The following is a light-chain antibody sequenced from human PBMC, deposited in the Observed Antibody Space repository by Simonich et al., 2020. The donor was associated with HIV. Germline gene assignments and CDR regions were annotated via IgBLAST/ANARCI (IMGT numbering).Light chain of an antibody. CDR1: QSISSN. CDR2: GAS. Sequence: EIVMTQSPATLSVSPGERAPLSCRASQSISSNLAWYQQRPGQAPRPLIYGASTRATGFPARFSGSGSGTEFTLTISSMQTEDFAVYYCQQRSNWPLTFGGGTKVEIK. CDR3: QQRSNWPLT. V-gene: IGKV3-15*01. J-gene: IGKJ4*01.